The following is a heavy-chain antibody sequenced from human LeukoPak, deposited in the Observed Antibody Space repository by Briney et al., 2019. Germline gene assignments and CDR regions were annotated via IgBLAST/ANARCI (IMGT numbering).Heavy chain of an antibody. CDR2: MYYSSST. D-gene: IGHD3-22*01. V-gene: IGHV4-30-4*01. J-gene: IGHJ5*02. Sequence: SETLSLTCTVSGGSISSGDYYWSWIRQPPGKGLEWIAYMYYSSSTYYNASLKSRVTRSGDTSKNQLSLKLSSVTAADTAVYYCARPYYYDSRIDPWGQEILVTVSS. CDR3: ARPYYYDSRIDP. CDR1: GGSISSGDYY.